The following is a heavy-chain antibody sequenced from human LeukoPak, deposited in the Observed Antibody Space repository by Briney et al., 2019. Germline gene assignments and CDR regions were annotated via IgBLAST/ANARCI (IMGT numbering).Heavy chain of an antibody. CDR3: ARVPRSSGWYPFDY. V-gene: IGHV3-53*01. J-gene: IGHJ4*02. CDR2: IYSGGST. Sequence: GGSLRLSCAASGFTVSSNYMSWVRQAPGKGLEWVSVIYSGGSTYYADSVKGRFTISRDNSKNTLYLQMNNLRAEDTAVYYCARVPRSSGWYPFDYWGQGTLVTVSS. D-gene: IGHD6-19*01. CDR1: GFTVSSNY.